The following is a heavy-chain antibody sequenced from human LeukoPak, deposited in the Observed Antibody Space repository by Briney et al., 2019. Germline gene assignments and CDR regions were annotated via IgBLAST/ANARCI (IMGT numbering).Heavy chain of an antibody. CDR1: GGSISNYY. D-gene: IGHD4-11*01. CDR3: ASATTVTTFAY. V-gene: IGHV4-39*01. CDR2: IYYSGNT. J-gene: IGHJ4*02. Sequence: SETLSLTCTVSGGSISNYYWGWIRQPPGKGLEWIGSIYYSGNTYYNPSLKSRVTISVDTSKNQFSLKLSSVTAADTAVFYCASATTVTTFAYWGQGTLVTVSS.